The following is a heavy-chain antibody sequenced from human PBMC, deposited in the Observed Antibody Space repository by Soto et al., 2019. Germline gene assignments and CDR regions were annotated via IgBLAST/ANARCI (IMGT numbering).Heavy chain of an antibody. CDR3: ARVKVGATNSFVY. D-gene: IGHD1-26*01. CDR2: SYSSGST. Sequence: QLQLQESRPGLVKPSETLSLTCTVSGGSISSSSYYWGWIRQPPGKVLEWIGRSYSSGSTYYNPPLSSGVTTSVDTSKNHFSLKLSCVTAADTAVYYWARVKVGATNSFVYWSQGSLVTVSS. CDR1: GGSISSSSYY. J-gene: IGHJ4*02. V-gene: IGHV4-39*02.